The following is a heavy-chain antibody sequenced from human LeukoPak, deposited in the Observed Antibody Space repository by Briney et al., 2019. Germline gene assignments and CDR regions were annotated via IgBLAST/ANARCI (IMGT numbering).Heavy chain of an antibody. CDR3: ARDLTAALDY. V-gene: IGHV4-59*12. Sequence: SETLSLTCTVSGGSISSYYWSWIRQPPGKGLEWIGYIYYSGSTYYNPSFKSRVTISVDTSKNQFSLKLSSVTAADTAVYYCARDLTAALDYWGQGTLVTVSS. J-gene: IGHJ4*02. CDR2: IYYSGST. D-gene: IGHD3-9*01. CDR1: GGSISSYY.